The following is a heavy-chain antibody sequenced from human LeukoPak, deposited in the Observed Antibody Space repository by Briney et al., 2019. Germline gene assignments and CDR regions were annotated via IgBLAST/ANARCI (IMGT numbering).Heavy chain of an antibody. CDR1: GGSISSSSYY. CDR3: ARDRRDYGDYNWFDP. Sequence: PSETLSLTCTVSGGSISSSSYYWGWIRQPPGKGLEWIGEINQSGSTNCDPSLKSRVTISVDTSKNQFSLKLSSVTAADTAVYYCARDRRDYGDYNWFDPWGQGTLVTVSS. V-gene: IGHV4-39*07. J-gene: IGHJ5*02. CDR2: INQSGST. D-gene: IGHD4-17*01.